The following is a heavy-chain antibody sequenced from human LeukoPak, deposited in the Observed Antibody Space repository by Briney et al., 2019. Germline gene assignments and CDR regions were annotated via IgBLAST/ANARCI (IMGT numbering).Heavy chain of an antibody. CDR3: AREKSRYGHNEGLYYYYRDV. CDR2: VEADGKNM. Sequence: PGGSLRLSCAAAGFTFSLSIMHWVRQAPGKGLEWVAVVEADGKNMYYADSVKGRFTISRDNSQNTVYLQMNSLRADDTAVYYCAREKSRYGHNEGLYYYYRDVWGKGTTVTVSS. D-gene: IGHD5-24*01. V-gene: IGHV3-30*04. J-gene: IGHJ6*03. CDR1: GFTFSLSI.